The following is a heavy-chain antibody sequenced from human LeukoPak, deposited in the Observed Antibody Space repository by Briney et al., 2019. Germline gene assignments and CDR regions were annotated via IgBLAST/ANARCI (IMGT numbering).Heavy chain of an antibody. D-gene: IGHD5-24*01. J-gene: IGHJ5*02. CDR3: ARDGDGYLESWFDP. Sequence: ASVKVSCKGSGYTFTGYYMHWVRQAPGQGLEWMGWINPNSGGTNYAQKFQGRVTMTRDTSISTAYMELSRLRSDDTAVYYCARDGDGYLESWFDPWGQGTLVTVSS. CDR2: INPNSGGT. CDR1: GYTFTGYY. V-gene: IGHV1-2*02.